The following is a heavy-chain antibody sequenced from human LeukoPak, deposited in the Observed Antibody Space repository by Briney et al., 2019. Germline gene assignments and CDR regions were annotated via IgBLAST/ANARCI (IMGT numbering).Heavy chain of an antibody. V-gene: IGHV1-69*13. Sequence: GASVKVSCKASGGTFSSYAISWVRQAPGQGLEWMGGIIPIFGTANYAQKFQGRVTITADESTSTAYMELSRLRSDDTAVYYCARDTRNYFDYWGQGTLVTVSS. CDR2: IIPIFGTA. CDR3: ARDTRNYFDY. CDR1: GGTFSSYA. J-gene: IGHJ4*02.